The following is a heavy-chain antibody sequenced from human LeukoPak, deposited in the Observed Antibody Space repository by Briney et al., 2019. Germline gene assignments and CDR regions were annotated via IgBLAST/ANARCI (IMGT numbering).Heavy chain of an antibody. CDR3: AKDLIAAADSYYFDY. D-gene: IGHD6-13*01. CDR2: ISYDGSNK. Sequence: GGSLRLSCAASGFTFSSYGMHWVRQAQGKGLEWVAVISYDGSNKYYADSVKGRFTISRDNSKNTLYLQMNSLRAEDTAVYYCAKDLIAAADSYYFDYWGQGTLVTVSS. J-gene: IGHJ4*02. V-gene: IGHV3-30*18. CDR1: GFTFSSYG.